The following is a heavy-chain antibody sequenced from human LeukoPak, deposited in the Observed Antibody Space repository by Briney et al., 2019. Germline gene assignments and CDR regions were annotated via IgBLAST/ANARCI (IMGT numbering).Heavy chain of an antibody. CDR2: ISTSGDRT. D-gene: IGHD1-26*01. V-gene: IGHV3-23*01. CDR1: GFTFSTYA. J-gene: IGHJ4*02. CDR3: ARSAVGTSCCTAVDY. Sequence: SGGSLRLSCAASGFTFSTYAMTWVRQAPGKGLEWVSGISTSGDRTYYADSVKGRFTISRDSSKNTLYLQMNSLRAEDTAEYYCARSAVGTSCCTAVDYWGQGTLVTVSS.